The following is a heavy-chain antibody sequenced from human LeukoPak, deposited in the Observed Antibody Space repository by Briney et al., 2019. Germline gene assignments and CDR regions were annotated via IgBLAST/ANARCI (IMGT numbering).Heavy chain of an antibody. Sequence: GASVKVSCKASGGTFSSYAISWVRQAPGQGLEWMGGIIPIFGTANYAQKFQGRVTITADKSTSTAYMELSSLRSEDTAVYYCARSLAPITMVRGAVEANYYYYYMDVWGKGTTVTVSS. CDR2: IIPIFGTA. CDR3: ARSLAPITMVRGAVEANYYYYYMDV. J-gene: IGHJ6*03. D-gene: IGHD3-10*01. CDR1: GGTFSSYA. V-gene: IGHV1-69*06.